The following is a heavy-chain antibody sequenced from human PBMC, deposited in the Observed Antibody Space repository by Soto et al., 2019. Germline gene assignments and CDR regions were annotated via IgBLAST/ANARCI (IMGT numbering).Heavy chain of an antibody. V-gene: IGHV4-39*01. CDR1: GGSISSSSYY. CDR2: IYYSGST. CDR3: ARTLDYDYIWGSYRYEA. J-gene: IGHJ5*02. D-gene: IGHD3-16*02. Sequence: PSETLSLTCTVSGGSISSSSYYWGWIRQPPGKGLEWIGSIYYSGSTYYNPSLKSRVTISVDTSKNQFSLKLSSVTAADTAVYYCARTLDYDYIWGSYRYEAWGQGTLVTVSS.